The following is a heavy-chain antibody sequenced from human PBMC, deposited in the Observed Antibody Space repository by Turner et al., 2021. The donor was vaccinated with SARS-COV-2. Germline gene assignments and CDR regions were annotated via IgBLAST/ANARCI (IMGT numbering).Heavy chain of an antibody. CDR1: GFTVSSNY. D-gene: IGHD2-2*01. CDR3: ARPFGTAVVPPS. V-gene: IGHV3-53*02. Sequence: EVQLVETGGGFIQPGGSLRLSCAASGFTVSSNYMNWVRQAPGKGLEWISVIYSGGSTYYADSVKGRFTISRDSSKNTLYLQMNSLRAEDTAVYYCARPFGTAVVPPSWGQGTTVTVSS. CDR2: IYSGGST. J-gene: IGHJ6*02.